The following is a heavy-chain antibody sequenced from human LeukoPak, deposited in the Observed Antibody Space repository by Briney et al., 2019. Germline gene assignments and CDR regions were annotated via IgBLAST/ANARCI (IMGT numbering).Heavy chain of an antibody. CDR3: ARPGYCSSTSCLKFDY. CDR2: IKQDGSEK. D-gene: IGHD2-2*01. V-gene: IGHV3-7*01. Sequence: GGSLRLSCAASGFTFSSYWMSWVRQAPGKGLEWVANIKQDGSEKYYVDSVKGRFTISRDNAKNSLYLQMNSLRAEDMAVYYCARPGYCSSTSCLKFDYWGQGTLATVSS. CDR1: GFTFSSYW. J-gene: IGHJ4*02.